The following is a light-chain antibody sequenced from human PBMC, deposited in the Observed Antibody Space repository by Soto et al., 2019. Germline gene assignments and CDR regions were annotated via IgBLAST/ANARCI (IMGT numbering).Light chain of an antibody. CDR3: GTWDSSLSAWV. V-gene: IGLV1-51*01. CDR2: DNN. Sequence: QSVLTQPPSVSAAPGQQVTVSCSGTSSNIENNFVSWYQRLPGTAPKLLIYDNNKRPSGIPDRVSGSKSGTSATLDITGLQTGDEAEYYCGTWDSSLSAWVFGGGTKLTVL. J-gene: IGLJ3*02. CDR1: SSNIENNF.